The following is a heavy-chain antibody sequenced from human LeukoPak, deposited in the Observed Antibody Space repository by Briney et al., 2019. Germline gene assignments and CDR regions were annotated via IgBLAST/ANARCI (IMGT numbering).Heavy chain of an antibody. J-gene: IGHJ4*02. D-gene: IGHD1-26*01. CDR3: ARIKSVGATDY. V-gene: IGHV3-11*01. CDR1: GFTLSDYY. CDR2: ISSSGSTI. Sequence: GGSLRLSCAASGFTLSDYYMSWMPQAPGKGLEWVSYISSSGSTIYYADSVKGRFTISRDNAKNSLYLQMNSLRAEDTAVYYCARIKSVGATDYWGQGTLVTVSS.